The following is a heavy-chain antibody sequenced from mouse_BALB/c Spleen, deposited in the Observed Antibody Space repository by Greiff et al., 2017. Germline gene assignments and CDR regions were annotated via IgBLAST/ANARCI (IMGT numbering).Heavy chain of an antibody. Sequence: EVQLVESGPELVKPGASVKMSCKASGYTFTSYVMHWVKQKPGQGLEWIGYINPYNDGTKYNEKFKGKATLTSDKSSSTAYMELSSLTSEDSAVYYCAHDGYYAWFAYWGQGTLVTVSA. CDR3: AHDGYYAWFAY. CDR1: GYTFTSYV. V-gene: IGHV1-14*01. CDR2: INPYNDGT. D-gene: IGHD2-3*01. J-gene: IGHJ3*01.